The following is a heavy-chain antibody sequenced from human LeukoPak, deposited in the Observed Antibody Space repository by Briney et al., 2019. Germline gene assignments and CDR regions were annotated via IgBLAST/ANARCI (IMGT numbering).Heavy chain of an antibody. Sequence: SETLSLTCAVYGGSFSGYYWSWIRQPPGKGLEWIGEINHSGSTNYNPSLKSRVTISVDTSKNQFSLKLSSVTAADTAVYYCARGGRPYYYDSGRYYRMKNYYYYIDVWGKGTTVTVSS. CDR3: ARGGRPYYYDSGRYYRMKNYYYYIDV. J-gene: IGHJ6*03. V-gene: IGHV4-34*01. D-gene: IGHD3-22*01. CDR1: GGSFSGYY. CDR2: INHSGST.